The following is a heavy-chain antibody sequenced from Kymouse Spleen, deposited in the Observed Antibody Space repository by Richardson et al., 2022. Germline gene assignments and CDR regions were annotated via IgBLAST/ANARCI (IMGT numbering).Heavy chain of an antibody. J-gene: IGHJ3*02. CDR1: GGSFSGYY. CDR2: INHSGST. Sequence: QVQLQQWGAGLLKPSETLSLTCAVYGGSFSGYYWSWIRQPPGKGLEWIGEINHSGSTNYNPSLKSRVTISVDTSKNQFSLKLSSVTAADTAVYYCARRSSSSDAFDIWGQGTMVTVSS. D-gene: IGHD6-6*01. CDR3: ARRSSSSDAFDI. V-gene: IGHV4-34*01.